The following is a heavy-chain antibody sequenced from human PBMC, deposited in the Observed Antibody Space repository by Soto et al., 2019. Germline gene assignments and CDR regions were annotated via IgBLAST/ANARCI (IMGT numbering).Heavy chain of an antibody. V-gene: IGHV3-66*01. D-gene: IGHD6-13*01. CDR1: GFTVSSNY. CDR2: IYSGGST. Sequence: GVSLRLSCAASGFTVSSNYMSWVRQAPGKGLEWVSVIYSGGSTYYADSVKGRFTISRDNSKNTLYLQMNSLRAEDTAVYYCARSYSSSWNDAFDIWGQGTMVTVSS. J-gene: IGHJ3*02. CDR3: ARSYSSSWNDAFDI.